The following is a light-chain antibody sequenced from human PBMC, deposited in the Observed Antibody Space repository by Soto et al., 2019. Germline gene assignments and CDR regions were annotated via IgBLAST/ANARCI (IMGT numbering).Light chain of an antibody. V-gene: IGKV3-15*01. J-gene: IGKJ5*01. Sequence: VMAQSPDHPFVSPGVVAILSCWASQPVRDKLAWYQQKPGQAPRLLIYGASARALGIPDRFSGSGSGTEFSFTVTSLQSEDFTVYCCQQDEQLPISFCQGRRLEIK. CDR1: QPVRDK. CDR2: GAS. CDR3: QQDEQLPIS.